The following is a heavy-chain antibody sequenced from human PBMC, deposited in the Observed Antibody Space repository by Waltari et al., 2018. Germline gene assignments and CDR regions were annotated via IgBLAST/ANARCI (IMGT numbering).Heavy chain of an antibody. CDR1: GGTFSSYA. CDR3: ARDAGHYYGSGSYNWFDP. V-gene: IGHV1-69*05. J-gene: IGHJ5*02. D-gene: IGHD3-10*01. Sequence: QVQLVQSGAEVKKPGSSVKVSCKASGGTFSSYAISWVRQAPGQGLEWMGGSIPIFGTENYATKFQGRVTITTDESTSTAYMELSSLRSEDTAVYYCARDAGHYYGSGSYNWFDPWGQGTLVTVSS. CDR2: SIPIFGTE.